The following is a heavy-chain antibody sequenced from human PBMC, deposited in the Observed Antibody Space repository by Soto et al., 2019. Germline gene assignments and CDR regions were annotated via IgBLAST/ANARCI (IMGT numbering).Heavy chain of an antibody. CDR3: ARGLVGPDY. CDR1: GFTFSGHW. J-gene: IGHJ4*02. Sequence: EVQLVESGGALVQPGGSLRLSCAASGFTFSGHWMHWVRQTPGKGLVWVSRINNDGSDTVYADSVKGRFTISRDNAKNTLYLQMNSLRVEDTAVYYCARGLVGPDYWGQGTLVTVSS. V-gene: IGHV3-74*01. CDR2: INNDGSDT. D-gene: IGHD1-26*01.